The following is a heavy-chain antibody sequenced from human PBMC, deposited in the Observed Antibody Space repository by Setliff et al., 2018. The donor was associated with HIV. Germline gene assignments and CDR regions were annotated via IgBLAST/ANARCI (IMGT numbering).Heavy chain of an antibody. Sequence: SETLSLTCTVSGGSFSDYYRSWIRQPPGKGLEWIGYIYTSGSTNYNPSLKSRVTISVDTSKNQFSLKLRSVTAADTAVYYCAREHCSGGSPNWFDPWGQGTLVTVSS. J-gene: IGHJ5*02. CDR2: IYTSGST. D-gene: IGHD2-15*01. V-gene: IGHV4-4*09. CDR3: AREHCSGGSPNWFDP. CDR1: GGSFSDYY.